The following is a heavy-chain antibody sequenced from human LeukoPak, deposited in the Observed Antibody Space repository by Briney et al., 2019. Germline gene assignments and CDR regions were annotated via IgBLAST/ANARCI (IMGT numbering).Heavy chain of an antibody. V-gene: IGHV4-34*01. J-gene: IGHJ6*02. CDR3: ARGPRDIVVVPAAISSPYYYYGMDV. Sequence: SETLSLTCAVYGGSFSGYYWSWIRQPPGKGLEWIGEINHSGSTNYNPSLKSRVTISVDTSKNQFSLKLSSVTAADTAVYYCARGPRDIVVVPAAISSPYYYYGMDVWGQGTTVTVSS. D-gene: IGHD2-2*01. CDR1: GGSFSGYY. CDR2: INHSGST.